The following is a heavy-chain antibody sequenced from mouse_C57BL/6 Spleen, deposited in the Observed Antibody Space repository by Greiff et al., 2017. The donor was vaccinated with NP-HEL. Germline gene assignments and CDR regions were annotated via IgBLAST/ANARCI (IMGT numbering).Heavy chain of an antibody. V-gene: IGHV1-59*01. CDR1: GYTFTSYW. CDR3: ARSFYDYESYAMDY. CDR2: IDPSDSYT. D-gene: IGHD2-4*01. J-gene: IGHJ4*01. Sequence: QVQLQQPGAELVRPGTSVKLSCKASGYTFTSYWMHWVKQRPGQGLEWIGVIDPSDSYTNYNQKFKGKATLTVDTSSSTAYMQLSSLTSEDSAVYYCARSFYDYESYAMDYWGQGTSVTVSS.